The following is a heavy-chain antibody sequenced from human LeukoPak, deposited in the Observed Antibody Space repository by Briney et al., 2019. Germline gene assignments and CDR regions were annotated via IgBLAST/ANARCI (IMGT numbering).Heavy chain of an antibody. V-gene: IGHV3-33*01. CDR3: ARVPKFGELSSYFAY. D-gene: IGHD3-10*02. J-gene: IGHJ4*02. Sequence: GGSLRLSCAASGFTFSSYGMHWVRQAPGKGLEWVAVIWYDGSNKYYADSVKGRFTISRDNSKNTLYLQMNSLRAEDTAVYYCARVPKFGELSSYFAYWGQGTLATVSS. CDR2: IWYDGSNK. CDR1: GFTFSSYG.